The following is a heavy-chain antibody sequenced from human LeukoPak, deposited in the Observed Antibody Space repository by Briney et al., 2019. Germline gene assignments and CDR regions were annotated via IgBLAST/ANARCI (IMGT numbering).Heavy chain of an antibody. V-gene: IGHV1-24*01. J-gene: IGHJ5*02. Sequence: GASVKVSCKVSGYTLTELSMHWVRQAPGKGLEWMGGFDPEDGETIYAQKFQGRVTMTRKTSISTAYMELSSLRSEDTAVYYCARGPLRLYYYDSSVDWFDPWGQGTLVTVSS. CDR3: ARGPLRLYYYDSSVDWFDP. CDR1: GYTLTELS. CDR2: FDPEDGET. D-gene: IGHD3-22*01.